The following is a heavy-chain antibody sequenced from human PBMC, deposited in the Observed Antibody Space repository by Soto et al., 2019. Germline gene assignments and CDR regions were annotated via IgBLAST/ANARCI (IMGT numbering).Heavy chain of an antibody. CDR2: ISGSGGST. V-gene: IGHV3-23*01. J-gene: IGHJ6*02. D-gene: IGHD3-9*01. CDR3: ARVFYYDILTGKSYNMDV. CDR1: GFTFSNYA. Sequence: VQLLESGGDLVQPGGSLRLSCEAYGFTFSNYAMSWVRQAPGKGLEWVSVISGSGGSTNYADSAKGRFTISRDNSMDTLYLQMNSLRAEDTAVYYCARVFYYDILTGKSYNMDVWGQGTTVIVSS.